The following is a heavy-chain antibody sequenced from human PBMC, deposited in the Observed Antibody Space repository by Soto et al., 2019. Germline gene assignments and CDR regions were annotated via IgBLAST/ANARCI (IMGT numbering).Heavy chain of an antibody. D-gene: IGHD2-15*01. CDR2: ISGSGSST. J-gene: IGHJ3*02. V-gene: IGHV3-23*01. CDR3: ARRSPAWAFDI. Sequence: EVQLLESGGGLVQPGGSLRLSCAASGFTFSSYAMSWVRQAPGQGLEWVSAISGSGSSTYYADSVKGRFTISRDNSKNTLYRQMSSLRAEATAVYYCARRSPAWAFDIWGQGTMVTVSS. CDR1: GFTFSSYA.